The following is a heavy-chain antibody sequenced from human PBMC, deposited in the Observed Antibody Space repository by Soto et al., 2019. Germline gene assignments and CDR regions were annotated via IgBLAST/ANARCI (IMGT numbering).Heavy chain of an antibody. V-gene: IGHV3-30*18. CDR1: GFTFSSYG. J-gene: IGHJ4*02. CDR2: ISYDGSNK. Sequence: WGSLRLSCAASGFTFSSYGMHWVRQAPGKGLEWVAVISYDGSNKYYADSVKGRFTISRDNSKNTLYLQMNSLRAEDTAVYYCAKGWGLDYYGSGSYYYFDYWGQGTLVTVSS. D-gene: IGHD3-10*01. CDR3: AKGWGLDYYGSGSYYYFDY.